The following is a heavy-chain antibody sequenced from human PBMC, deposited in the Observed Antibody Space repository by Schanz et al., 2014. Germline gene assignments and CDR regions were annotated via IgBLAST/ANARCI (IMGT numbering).Heavy chain of an antibody. CDR2: ISGSGGST. Sequence: EVQLVESGGGLVQPGGSLRLSCAASGFSVGNQYMNWVRPAPGKGLEWVSAISGSGGSTYYADSVKGRFTISRDNSKNTLYLQMNSLRAEDTAVYYCAKGRCGELSAFDIWGQGTMDTVSS. D-gene: IGHD3-10*01. CDR1: GFSVGNQY. V-gene: IGHV3-23*04. CDR3: AKGRCGELSAFDI. J-gene: IGHJ3*02.